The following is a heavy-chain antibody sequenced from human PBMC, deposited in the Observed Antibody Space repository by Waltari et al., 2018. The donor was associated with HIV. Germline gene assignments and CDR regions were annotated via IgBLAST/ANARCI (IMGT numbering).Heavy chain of an antibody. CDR3: ARMIVVVVAATGAFES. Sequence: EVQLVESGGGLVQPGGSLRLSCAASGFTFSTYWMSWVRQAPGKGRGWGANIKQNGSVKYEVDSVKGRFTISRDNAKNSLYLQMNSLRAEDTAVYYCARMIVVVVAATGAFESWGQGTMVTVSS. CDR1: GFTFSTYW. J-gene: IGHJ3*02. V-gene: IGHV3-7*01. D-gene: IGHD2-15*01. CDR2: IKQNGSVK.